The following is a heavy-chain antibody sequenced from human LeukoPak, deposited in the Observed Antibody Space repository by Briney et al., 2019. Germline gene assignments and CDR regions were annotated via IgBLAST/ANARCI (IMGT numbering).Heavy chain of an antibody. CDR3: ARGSGDGYDFGH. D-gene: IGHD5-24*01. CDR2: IIPIFGTA. Sequence: SVKVSCKASGGTFSSYAISWVRQAPGQGLEWMGGIIPIFGTANYAQKFQGRVTITTDESTSTAYMELSSLRSEDTAVYYCARGSGDGYDFGHWGQGTLVTVSS. J-gene: IGHJ4*02. V-gene: IGHV1-69*05. CDR1: GGTFSSYA.